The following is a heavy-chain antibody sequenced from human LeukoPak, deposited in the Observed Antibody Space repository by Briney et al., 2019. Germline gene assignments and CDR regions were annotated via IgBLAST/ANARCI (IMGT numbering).Heavy chain of an antibody. CDR1: GFIFSGSW. V-gene: IGHV3-7*03. D-gene: IGHD2-15*01. Sequence: GGSLRLSCTASGFIFSGSWMTWIRQAPGKGLEWVAIIKKDGSEKYYVDSMKGRFTISRDNAKNSLFLQMNSLRAEDTAIYYCTTDTWYSAGHWGQGTLVTVSS. J-gene: IGHJ4*02. CDR2: IKKDGSEK. CDR3: TTDTWYSAGH.